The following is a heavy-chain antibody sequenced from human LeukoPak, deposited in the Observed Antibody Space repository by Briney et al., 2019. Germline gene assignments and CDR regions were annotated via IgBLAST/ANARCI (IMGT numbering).Heavy chain of an antibody. CDR1: GFTFSSYA. V-gene: IGHV3-30-3*01. Sequence: GGSLRLSCAASGFTFSSYAMHWVRQAPGKGLEWVAVISYDGSNKYYADSVKGRFTISRDNSKNTLYLQMNSLRAEDTAVYYCARATRDYYGSGSYYPLDYWGQGTLATVSS. J-gene: IGHJ4*02. D-gene: IGHD3-10*01. CDR3: ARATRDYYGSGSYYPLDY. CDR2: ISYDGSNK.